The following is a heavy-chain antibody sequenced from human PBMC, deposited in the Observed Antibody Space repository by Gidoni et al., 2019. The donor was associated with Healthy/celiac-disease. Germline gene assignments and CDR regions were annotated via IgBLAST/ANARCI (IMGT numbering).Heavy chain of an antibody. V-gene: IGHV4-59*07. Sequence: QVQLQETGPGLVQPSDTLSLTSTLTGGRSSSYYWSWIRQPPGNGLEWIGYIYYSVSTNYNPSLKSRVTISVDTSKNQFSLKLSSVTAADTAVYYCARRTGYSYGYAHYYWGQGTLVTVSS. CDR1: GGRSSSYY. CDR3: ARRTGYSYGYAHYY. CDR2: IYYSVST. D-gene: IGHD5-18*01. J-gene: IGHJ4*02.